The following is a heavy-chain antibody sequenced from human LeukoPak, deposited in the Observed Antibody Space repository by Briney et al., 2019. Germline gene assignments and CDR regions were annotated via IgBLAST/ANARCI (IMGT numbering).Heavy chain of an antibody. D-gene: IGHD3-16*02. J-gene: IGHJ4*02. V-gene: IGHV4-59*01. Sequence: SETLSLTCTVSGDPIGYFYWNWIRQPPGKALEWIGHIYYSGTTSTNYNPSLKSRVTMSVDRFNNHFSLRLSSVTDADTAIYYCARSDYIWGSYRYWGQGTLVTVSS. CDR2: IYYSGTTST. CDR1: GDPIGYFY. CDR3: ARSDYIWGSYRY.